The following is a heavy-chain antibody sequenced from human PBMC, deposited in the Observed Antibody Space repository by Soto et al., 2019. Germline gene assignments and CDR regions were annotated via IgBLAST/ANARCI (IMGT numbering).Heavy chain of an antibody. Sequence: QVQLVQSGAEVKKPGASVKVSCKASGYTFTGYYMHWVRQAPGQGLEWMGWINPNSGGTNYAQKFQGRVTMTRDTPISTASMQLSRLRSDDTAVYYCARDKLSIAAAGTEWFDPWGQGPLVTVSS. J-gene: IGHJ5*02. D-gene: IGHD6-13*01. CDR1: GYTFTGYY. CDR3: ARDKLSIAAAGTEWFDP. CDR2: INPNSGGT. V-gene: IGHV1-2*02.